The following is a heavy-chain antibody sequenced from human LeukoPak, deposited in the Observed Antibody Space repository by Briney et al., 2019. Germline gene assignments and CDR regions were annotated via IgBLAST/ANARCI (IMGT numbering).Heavy chain of an antibody. CDR3: ARETTRNYYFDY. D-gene: IGHD1/OR15-1a*01. CDR1: GGTFSSYA. Sequence: ASVKVSCKASGGTFSSYAISWVRQALGQGLEWMGWINPNSGGTNYAQKFQGRVTMTRDTSISTAYMELSRLRSDDTAVYYCARETTRNYYFDYWGQGTLVTVSS. CDR2: INPNSGGT. J-gene: IGHJ4*02. V-gene: IGHV1-2*02.